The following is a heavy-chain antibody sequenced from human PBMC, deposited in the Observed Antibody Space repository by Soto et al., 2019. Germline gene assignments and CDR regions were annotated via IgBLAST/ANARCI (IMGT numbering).Heavy chain of an antibody. V-gene: IGHV4-59*01. Sequence: PSETLSLTCTVSGGSISSYYWSWIRQPPGKGLGWIGYIYYSGSTNYNPSLKSRVTISVDTSKNQFSLKLSSVTAADTAVYYCARERGQQLVLGYFDYWGQGTLVTVSS. CDR3: ARERGQQLVLGYFDY. D-gene: IGHD6-13*01. CDR2: IYYSGST. CDR1: GGSISSYY. J-gene: IGHJ4*02.